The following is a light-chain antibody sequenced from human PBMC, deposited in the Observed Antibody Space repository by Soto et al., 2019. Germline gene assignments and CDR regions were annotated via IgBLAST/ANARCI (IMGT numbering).Light chain of an antibody. V-gene: IGLV2-8*01. Sequence: QSALTQPPSASGSPGQSVTISCTGTSSDVGGYDYVSWYQQHPGKAPKLMIYDVSQRPSGVPDRFSGSKSGNTASLTVSGLQAEDEPDYYCSSYAGSNLYVFGTGTKLTVL. J-gene: IGLJ1*01. CDR2: DVS. CDR3: SSYAGSNLYV. CDR1: SSDVGGYDY.